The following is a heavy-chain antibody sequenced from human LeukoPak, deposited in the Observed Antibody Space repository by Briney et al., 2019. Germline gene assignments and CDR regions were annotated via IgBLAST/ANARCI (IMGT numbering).Heavy chain of an antibody. Sequence: GGSLRLSCAASGFTFSSYSTNWVRQAPGKGLEWVSYISSSSSTIYYADSVKGRFTISRDNAKNSLYLQMNSLRAEDTAVYYCARVVLISSNYYYYGMDVWGQGTTVTVSS. CDR3: ARVVLISSNYYYYGMDV. D-gene: IGHD3-22*01. CDR1: GFTFSSYS. CDR2: ISSSSSTI. J-gene: IGHJ6*02. V-gene: IGHV3-48*01.